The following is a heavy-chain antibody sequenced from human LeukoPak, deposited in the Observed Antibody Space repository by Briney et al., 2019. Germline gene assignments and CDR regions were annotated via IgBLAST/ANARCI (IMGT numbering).Heavy chain of an antibody. Sequence: ASVKVSCKAPGYTLTGYYMHWVRQAPGQGLEWMGWINPNSGGTNYVQKFQGRVTMTRDTSISTAYMELSRLRSDDTAVYYCALIVVVPAAINSWFDPWGQGTLVTVSS. CDR2: INPNSGGT. J-gene: IGHJ5*02. CDR1: GYTLTGYY. CDR3: ALIVVVPAAINSWFDP. D-gene: IGHD2-2*01. V-gene: IGHV1-2*02.